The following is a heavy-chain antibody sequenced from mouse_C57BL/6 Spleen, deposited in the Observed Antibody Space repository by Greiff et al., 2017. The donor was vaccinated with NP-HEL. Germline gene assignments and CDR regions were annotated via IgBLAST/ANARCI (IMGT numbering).Heavy chain of an antibody. V-gene: IGHV5-9-1*02. CDR2: ISSGGDYI. CDR1: GFTFSSYA. CDR3: TRHGSNYEGAMDY. J-gene: IGHJ4*01. Sequence: EVMLVESGAGLVKPGGSLKLSCAASGFTFSSYAMYWVRQTPEKRLEWVAYISSGGDYIYYADTVKGRFTISRDNARNTQYLQMSSLKSEDTAMYYCTRHGSNYEGAMDYWGQGTSVTVSS. D-gene: IGHD1-1*01.